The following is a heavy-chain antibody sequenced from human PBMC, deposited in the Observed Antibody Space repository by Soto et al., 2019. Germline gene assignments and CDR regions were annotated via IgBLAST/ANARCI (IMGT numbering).Heavy chain of an antibody. CDR3: SRLPRSKYRDSPFDP. Sequence: EVQLVESGGGLVQPGRSLGLSCTASGFTFGDYAMTWFRQAPGKGLEWVGFISSKRYGGTAEYATSVKGRFTISRDDSKSIANLQMNSLRTEDTAVYLCSRLPRSKYRDSPFDPWGQGTLVIVSS. CDR2: ISSKRYGGTA. J-gene: IGHJ5*02. V-gene: IGHV3-49*03. D-gene: IGHD5-12*01. CDR1: GFTFGDYA.